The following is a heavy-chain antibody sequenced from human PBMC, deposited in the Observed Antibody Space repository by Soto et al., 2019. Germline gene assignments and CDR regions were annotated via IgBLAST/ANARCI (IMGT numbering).Heavy chain of an antibody. CDR2: INSDGSST. J-gene: IGHJ4*02. V-gene: IGHV3-74*01. D-gene: IGHD3-3*01. CDR1: GFTFSSYW. Sequence: GGSLRLSCAASGFTFSSYWMHWGRQAPGKGLVWVSRINSDGSSTSYADSVKGRFTISRDNAKNTLYLQMNSLRAEDTAVYYCARESDQSYYDFWSGYFPHPDYFDYWGQGTLVTVSS. CDR3: ARESDQSYYDFWSGYFPHPDYFDY.